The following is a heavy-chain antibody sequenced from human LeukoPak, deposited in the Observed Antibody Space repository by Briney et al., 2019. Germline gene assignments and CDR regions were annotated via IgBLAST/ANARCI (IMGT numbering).Heavy chain of an antibody. J-gene: IGHJ4*02. CDR3: AGGDYGGNDFDY. V-gene: IGHV1-8*01. CDR2: VNPNSGNT. CDR1: GYTFTNYD. Sequence: GASVKVSCKASGYTFTNYDVNWVRQATGQGLEWMGWVNPNSGNTGYAQNFQGRVSMTRNTSINTAYMELTSLRSEDTAVYYCAGGDYGGNDFDYWGQGTLVTVSS. D-gene: IGHD4-23*01.